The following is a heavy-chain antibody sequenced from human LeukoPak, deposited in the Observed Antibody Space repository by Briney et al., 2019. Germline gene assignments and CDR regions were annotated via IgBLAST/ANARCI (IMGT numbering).Heavy chain of an antibody. CDR1: GFTFSSYW. J-gene: IGHJ6*02. CDR3: ARGGGLDV. Sequence: GGSLRHSCAASGFTFSSYWMNWARQAPGNGLEWVASINHNGNVNYYVDSVKGRFTISRDNAKNSLYLQMSNLRAEDTAVYFCARGGGLDVWGQGATVTVSS. CDR2: INHNGNVN. V-gene: IGHV3-7*04.